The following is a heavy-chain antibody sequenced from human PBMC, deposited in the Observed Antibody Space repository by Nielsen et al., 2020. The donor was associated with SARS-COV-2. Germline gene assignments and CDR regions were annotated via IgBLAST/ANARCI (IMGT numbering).Heavy chain of an antibody. V-gene: IGHV3-23*01. D-gene: IGHD3-22*01. CDR2: ISGSGGST. CDR3: AKGRYYYDSSGTLDFDY. CDR1: GFTFSSYA. J-gene: IGHJ4*02. Sequence: GESLKISCAASGFTFSSYAMSWVRQAPGKGLEWVSAISGSGGSTYYADSVKGRFTISRDNSKNTLYLQMNSLRAEDTAVYYCAKGRYYYDSSGTLDFDYWGQGTLVTVSS.